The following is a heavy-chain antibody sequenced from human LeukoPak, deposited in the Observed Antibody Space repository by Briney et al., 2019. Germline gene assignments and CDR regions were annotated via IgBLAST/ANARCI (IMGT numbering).Heavy chain of an antibody. D-gene: IGHD3-10*01. CDR1: GFTFNNYA. J-gene: IGHJ4*02. CDR2: ISGNGGRT. Sequence: GGSLRLSCAASGFTFNNYAMSWVRQAQGKGLEWVAAISGNGGRTYYRDSVKGRFTISRDNPKNTLYLLMNSLSAEDTALYYCTKEQTSSGYFDYWGQGTLVTVSS. V-gene: IGHV3-23*01. CDR3: TKEQTSSGYFDY.